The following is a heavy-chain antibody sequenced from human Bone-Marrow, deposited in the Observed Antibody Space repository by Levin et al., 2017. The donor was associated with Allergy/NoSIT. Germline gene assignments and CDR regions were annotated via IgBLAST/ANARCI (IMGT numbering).Heavy chain of an antibody. D-gene: IGHD3-22*01. CDR1: GYTFTSYD. CDR2: MNPNSGNT. Sequence: GGSLRLSCKASGYTFTSYDINWVRQATGQGLEWMGWMNPNSGNTGYAQKFQGRVTMTRNTSISTAYMELSSLRSEDTAVYYCARGPNYYDSSFGEFDYWGQGTLVTVSS. J-gene: IGHJ4*02. CDR3: ARGPNYYDSSFGEFDY. V-gene: IGHV1-8*01.